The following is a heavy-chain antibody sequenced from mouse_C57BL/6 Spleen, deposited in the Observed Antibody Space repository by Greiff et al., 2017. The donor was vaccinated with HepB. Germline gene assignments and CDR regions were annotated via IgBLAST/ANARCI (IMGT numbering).Heavy chain of an antibody. CDR2: IVPGSGST. J-gene: IGHJ3*01. CDR1: GYTFTSHW. D-gene: IGHD3-2*02. CDR3: ERGQRNQAEFDY. Sequence: QVQLQQSGPELVRPGASVKISCKASGYTFTSHWMQWVRQRNGQGLEWIGEIVPGSGSTYYNEKFKGKAKLTVDTSSSTAYMQVNRLTSEDTAVYYWERGQRNQAEFDYWGQGTLVTVAA. V-gene: IGHV1-56*01.